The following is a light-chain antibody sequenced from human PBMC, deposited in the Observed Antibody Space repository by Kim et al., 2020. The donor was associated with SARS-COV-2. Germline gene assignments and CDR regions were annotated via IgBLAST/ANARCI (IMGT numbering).Light chain of an antibody. CDR1: QSISSY. V-gene: IGKV1-39*01. Sequence: DIQMTQSPSSLSASVGDRVTITCRASQSISSYLNWYQQKPGKAPKLLISAASSLQSGVPSRFSGSGSGTDFTLTISSLQPEDFATYYCQQSYGTPYTFGQGTKLEIE. J-gene: IGKJ2*01. CDR2: AAS. CDR3: QQSYGTPYT.